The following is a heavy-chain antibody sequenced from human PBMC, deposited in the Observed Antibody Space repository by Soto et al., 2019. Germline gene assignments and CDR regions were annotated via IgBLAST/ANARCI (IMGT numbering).Heavy chain of an antibody. CDR1: GFSLSTSGMC. CDR2: IDWDDDK. CDR3: ARSTVYYYYYGMDV. V-gene: IGHV2-70*01. D-gene: IGHD4-4*01. Sequence: SGPTLVNPTQTLTLTCTFSGFSLSTSGMCVSWIRQPPGKALEWLALIDWDDDKYYSTSLKTRLTISKDTSKNQVVLTMTNMEPVDTATYYCARSTVYYYYYGMDVWGQGTTVTVSS. J-gene: IGHJ6*02.